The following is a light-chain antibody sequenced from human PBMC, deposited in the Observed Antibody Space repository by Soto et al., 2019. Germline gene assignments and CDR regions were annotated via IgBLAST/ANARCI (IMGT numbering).Light chain of an antibody. CDR2: EVS. V-gene: IGLV2-8*01. CDR1: SSDVGGYNY. Sequence: QSALTQPPSASGSPGQSVTISCTGTSSDVGGYNYVSWYQQHPGKVPKLMIYEVSKRPSGVPDRFSGSKSGNTASLTVSGLRAEDEADYYCSSYAGRNNVVFGGGTKVTVL. J-gene: IGLJ2*01. CDR3: SSYAGRNNVV.